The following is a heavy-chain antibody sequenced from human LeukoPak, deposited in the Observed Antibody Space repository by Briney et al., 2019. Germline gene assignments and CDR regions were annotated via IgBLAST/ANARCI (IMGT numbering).Heavy chain of an antibody. V-gene: IGHV4-59*05. Sequence: PSETLSLTCTVSGGSISSYYWSWIRQPPGKGLEWIGSIYYSGSTYYNPSVKSRVTISVDTSKNQFSLKLSSVTAADTAVYYCARGRRDGYTLYYMDVWGKGTTVTISS. CDR2: IYYSGST. CDR3: ARGRRDGYTLYYMDV. J-gene: IGHJ6*03. D-gene: IGHD5-24*01. CDR1: GGSISSYY.